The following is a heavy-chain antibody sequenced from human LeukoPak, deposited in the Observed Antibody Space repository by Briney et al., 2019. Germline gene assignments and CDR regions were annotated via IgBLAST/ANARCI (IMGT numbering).Heavy chain of an antibody. D-gene: IGHD3-10*01. CDR3: ASRSGGRYRDDALDI. CDR2: ISYTGTT. J-gene: IGHJ3*02. V-gene: IGHV4-61*01. Sequence: SETLSLTCTVSGGSVSSGSYYWSWIRQPPGKRLEWIGYISYTGTTNYNPSLRSRVTISVDMSKNQISLKLNSVTAADTAVYHCASRSGGRYRDDALDIWGQGTMVTVSS. CDR1: GGSVSSGSYY.